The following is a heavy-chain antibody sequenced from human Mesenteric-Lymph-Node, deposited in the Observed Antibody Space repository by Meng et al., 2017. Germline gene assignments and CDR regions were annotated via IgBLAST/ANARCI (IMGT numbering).Heavy chain of an antibody. D-gene: IGHD3-22*01. CDR3: AKDKLPTYYYDSSGYFY. V-gene: IGHV3-23*01. CDR1: GFTFDDYT. J-gene: IGHJ4*02. CDR2: FKTSDSNT. Sequence: GESLKISCAASGFTFDDYTMHWVRQAPGKGLEWVSGFKTSDSNTYYADSVKGRFTMSRDNPKNTLSLQMSSLRAEDTAVYYCAKDKLPTYYYDSSGYFYWGQGTLVTVSS.